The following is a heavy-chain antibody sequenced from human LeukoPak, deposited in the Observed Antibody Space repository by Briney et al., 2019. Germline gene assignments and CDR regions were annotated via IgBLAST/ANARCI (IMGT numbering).Heavy chain of an antibody. Sequence: GGSLRLSCAASGFTFSSYWMGWVRQAPGKGLEWVANIKQDGSEKYYVDSVKGRFTISRDNAKNSLYLQMNSLRAEDTAVYYCARGVRYCSSTSCYIYYYYGMDVWGQGTTVTVSS. CDR1: GFTFSSYW. D-gene: IGHD2-2*02. CDR3: ARGVRYCSSTSCYIYYYYGMDV. J-gene: IGHJ6*02. CDR2: IKQDGSEK. V-gene: IGHV3-7*01.